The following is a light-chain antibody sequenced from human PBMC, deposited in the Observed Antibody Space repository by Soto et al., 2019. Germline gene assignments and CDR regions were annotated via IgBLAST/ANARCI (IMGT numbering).Light chain of an antibody. CDR1: SSNIGAGSD. J-gene: IGLJ2*01. CDR3: QSYDSSLRGI. V-gene: IGLV1-40*01. Sequence: QAVVTQPPSVSGAPGQRVTISCTGSSSNIGAGSDVHWYQQLPGTAPKLLIYGNNNRPSGVPDRFSGSKSGTSASLAITGLRAEDEADYYCQSYDSSLRGIFGGGTKVTVL. CDR2: GNN.